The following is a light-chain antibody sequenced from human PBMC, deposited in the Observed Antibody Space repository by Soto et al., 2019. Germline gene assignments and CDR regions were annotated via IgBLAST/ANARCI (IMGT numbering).Light chain of an antibody. V-gene: IGKV3-20*01. CDR1: QSVSSNY. CDR2: GAS. Sequence: EIVVTQSPGTLSLSPGEGATLSCRASQSVSSNYLAWYQQKPGQAPRLLIYGASSRAIGIPDRFSGSVSGSDFILTINRLEPEDFAVYYCQQYGSSHTFGQGTRLEIK. J-gene: IGKJ5*01. CDR3: QQYGSSHT.